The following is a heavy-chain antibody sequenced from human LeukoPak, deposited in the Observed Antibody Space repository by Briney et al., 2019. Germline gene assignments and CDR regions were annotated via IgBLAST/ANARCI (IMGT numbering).Heavy chain of an antibody. D-gene: IGHD1-26*01. V-gene: IGHV3-66*01. CDR2: IYSGGST. CDR1: GFTVSSNY. Sequence: PGGSLRLSCAASGFTVSSNYMSWVRQAPGKGLEWVSVIYSGGSTYYADSVKGRFTISRDNSKNTLYLQMNSLGAEDTAVYYCAREVVGAQEGYWGQGTLVTVSS. CDR3: AREVVGAQEGY. J-gene: IGHJ4*02.